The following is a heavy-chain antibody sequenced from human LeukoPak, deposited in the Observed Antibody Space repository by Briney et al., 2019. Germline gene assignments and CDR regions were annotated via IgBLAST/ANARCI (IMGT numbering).Heavy chain of an antibody. V-gene: IGHV3-21*01. J-gene: IGHJ4*02. Sequence: PGGSLRLSCAASGFTFSSYSMNWVRQAPGKGLVWVSSISSSSSYIYYADSVKGRFTISRDNAKNSLYLQMNSLRAEDTAVYYCARDALSITMIVVPNFDYWGQGTLVTVSS. CDR3: ARDALSITMIVVPNFDY. D-gene: IGHD3-22*01. CDR2: ISSSSSYI. CDR1: GFTFSSYS.